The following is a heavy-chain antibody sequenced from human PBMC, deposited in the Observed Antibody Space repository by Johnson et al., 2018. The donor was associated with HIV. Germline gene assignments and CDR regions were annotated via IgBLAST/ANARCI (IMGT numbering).Heavy chain of an antibody. CDR2: ISYDGSNK. CDR3: ARDGDPLDFWALDI. J-gene: IGHJ3*02. CDR1: GFTFSSYG. V-gene: IGHV3-30*03. Sequence: QVQLVESGGGVVQPGRSLRLSCAASGFTFSSYGMHWVRQAPGKGLEWVAVISYDGSNKYYAYSVKGRFTISRDNSKNTLYLQVNSLRAEDTAVYYCARDGDPLDFWALDIWGQGTMVTVSS. D-gene: IGHD3-3*01.